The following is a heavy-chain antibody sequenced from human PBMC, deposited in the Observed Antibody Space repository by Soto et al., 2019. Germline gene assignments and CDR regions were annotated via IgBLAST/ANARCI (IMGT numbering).Heavy chain of an antibody. CDR1: GFTFSSHK. Sequence: GGSLRLSCAASGFTFSSHKMNWIRQAPGKGLEWVSYISSSGTTMYYADSVKGRFTISRDNAKKSLFLQMNSLRAVDTDLYYRARGSVYWGHGTLGTVAA. D-gene: IGHD3-3*01. J-gene: IGHJ4*01. CDR2: ISSSGTTM. V-gene: IGHV3-48*03. CDR3: ARGSVY.